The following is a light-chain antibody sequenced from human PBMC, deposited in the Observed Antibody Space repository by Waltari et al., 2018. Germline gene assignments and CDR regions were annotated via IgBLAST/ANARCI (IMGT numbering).Light chain of an antibody. J-gene: IGLJ2*01. V-gene: IGLV2-11*01. Sequence: QSALTQPRSVSGSPGQSVTLPCTGTSSDLGCYNYVSWYQQHPGKVPKLIIFDVTKRPSGVPDRFSGSKAGNTASLTISGLQAGDEAVYFCCSYAGKYTSVFGAGTKVTVL. CDR1: SSDLGCYNY. CDR2: DVT. CDR3: CSYAGKYTSV.